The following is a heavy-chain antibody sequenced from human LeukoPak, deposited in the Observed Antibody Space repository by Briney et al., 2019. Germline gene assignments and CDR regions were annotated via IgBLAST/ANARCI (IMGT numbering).Heavy chain of an antibody. CDR3: ARDRADGYNYGDYFDN. CDR2: IRGSGGST. Sequence: PGGSLRLSCAASGFTFSSYAMIWVRQAPGKGLEWVSAIRGSGGSTYYADSVKGRFTISRDNSKNTVYLQMDSLRAEDTAVYYCARDRADGYNYGDYFDNWGQGTLVTVSS. CDR1: GFTFSSYA. D-gene: IGHD5-18*01. J-gene: IGHJ4*02. V-gene: IGHV3-23*01.